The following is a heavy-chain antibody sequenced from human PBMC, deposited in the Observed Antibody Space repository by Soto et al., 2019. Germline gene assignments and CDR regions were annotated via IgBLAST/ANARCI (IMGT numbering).Heavy chain of an antibody. CDR2: INPSGGST. V-gene: IGHV1-46*01. CDR3: ARSQLIAAAGTGCWFDP. CDR1: GYTFTSYY. Sequence: ASVKVSCKASGYTFTSYYMHWVRQAPGQGLEWMGIINPSGGSTSYAQKFQGRVTMTRDTSTSTVYMELSSLRSEDTAVYYCARSQLIAAAGTGCWFDPWGRGTLVTVS. J-gene: IGHJ5*02. D-gene: IGHD6-13*01.